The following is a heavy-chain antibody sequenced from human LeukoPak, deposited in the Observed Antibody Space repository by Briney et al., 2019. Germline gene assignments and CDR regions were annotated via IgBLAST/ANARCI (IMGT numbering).Heavy chain of an antibody. D-gene: IGHD3-3*01. V-gene: IGHV3-30*02. J-gene: IGHJ4*02. CDR3: AKVSDDFWSGFDY. Sequence: GGSLRLSCAASGFTFSTYGMHWVRQAPGQGLERVAFLRYDGSYKDYADSVKGRFTISRDNSKNTVYLQMNSLRAEDTAIYYCAKVSDDFWSGFDYWGQGTLVTVSS. CDR1: GFTFSTYG. CDR2: LRYDGSYK.